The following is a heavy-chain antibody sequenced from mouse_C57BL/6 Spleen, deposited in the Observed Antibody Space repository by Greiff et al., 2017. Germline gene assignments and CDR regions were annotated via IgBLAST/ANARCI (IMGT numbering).Heavy chain of an antibody. CDR3: TRRDYGSSYFYAMDY. J-gene: IGHJ4*01. CDR2: IDPETGGT. CDR1: GYTFTDYE. Sequence: QVQLKESGAGLVRPGASVTLSCKASGYTFTDYEMHWVKKTPVHGLEWIGAIDPETGGTASNPKFKGKAILTADKSSSTAYMELRSLTSEDSAVYYCTRRDYGSSYFYAMDYWGQGTSVTVSS. D-gene: IGHD1-1*01. V-gene: IGHV1-15*01.